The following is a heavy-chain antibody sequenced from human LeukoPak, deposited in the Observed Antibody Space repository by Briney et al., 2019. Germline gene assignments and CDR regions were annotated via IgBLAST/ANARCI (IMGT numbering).Heavy chain of an antibody. CDR1: GYIFRNYD. D-gene: IGHD5-24*01. CDR2: MNRENGNT. Sequence: ASVKVSCKPSGYIFRNYDINWVRQAPGQGLEWMGWMNRENGNTGYAQKFHGRVTMTRHAPTNTAYVELTSLRSEGTAVYFCATPMANTFDSFDIWGQGSRVTVSS. CDR3: ATPMANTFDSFDI. J-gene: IGHJ3*02. V-gene: IGHV1-8*01.